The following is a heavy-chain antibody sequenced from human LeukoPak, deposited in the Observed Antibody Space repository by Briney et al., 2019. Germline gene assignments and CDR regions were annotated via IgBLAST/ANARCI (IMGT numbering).Heavy chain of an antibody. D-gene: IGHD4-11*01. CDR3: ARVPDYSNPDDY. V-gene: IGHV1-8*01. J-gene: IGHJ4*02. CDR1: GYTFTSYD. CDR2: MNPNSGNT. Sequence: ASVKVSRKASGYTFTSYDINWVRQATGQGLEWMGWMNPNSGNTGYAQKFQGRVTMTRNTSISTAYMELSSLRSEDTAVYYCARVPDYSNPDDYWGQGTLVTVSS.